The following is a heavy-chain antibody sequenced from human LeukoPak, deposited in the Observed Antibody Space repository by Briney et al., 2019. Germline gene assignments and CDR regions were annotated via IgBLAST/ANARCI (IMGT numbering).Heavy chain of an antibody. V-gene: IGHV1-69*05. Sequence: GASVKVSCKASGVTFSSYAISWVRQAPGQGLEWMGGIIPIFGTANYAQKFQGRVTITTDESTSTAYMGLSSLRSEDTAVYYCARVQGSSWADYFDYWGQGTLVTVSS. CDR1: GVTFSSYA. CDR3: ARVQGSSWADYFDY. CDR2: IIPIFGTA. D-gene: IGHD6-13*01. J-gene: IGHJ4*02.